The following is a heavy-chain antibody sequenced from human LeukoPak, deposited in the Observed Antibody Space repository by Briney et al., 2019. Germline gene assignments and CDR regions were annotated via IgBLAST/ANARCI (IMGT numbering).Heavy chain of an antibody. D-gene: IGHD2-15*01. CDR1: GFSFSTYG. J-gene: IGHJ4*02. CDR3: AKGSQWYEDY. V-gene: IGHV3-30*02. CDR2: IQYDGTNR. Sequence: GGSLRLSCAASGFSFSTYGMHWVRQPPAKGLEWVAFIQYDGTNRYYGDSVKGRFTISRDNSRKKVYLQMNSLRAEDTAVYYCAKGSQWYEDYWGQGTLVTVSS.